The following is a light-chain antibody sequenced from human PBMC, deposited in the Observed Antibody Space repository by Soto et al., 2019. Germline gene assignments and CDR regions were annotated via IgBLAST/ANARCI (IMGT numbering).Light chain of an antibody. J-gene: IGKJ4*01. CDR2: DAS. CDR3: QQYGYSAT. V-gene: IGKV3-11*01. CDR1: QNIHSF. Sequence: EIVLTQSPATVSLSPGESATLSCRASQNIHSFLAWYQQRPGQAPRLLIYDASFRATAIPARFNGSGSGTDFTLTITRLEPEDFAVYYCQQYGYSATFGGGTKVEIK.